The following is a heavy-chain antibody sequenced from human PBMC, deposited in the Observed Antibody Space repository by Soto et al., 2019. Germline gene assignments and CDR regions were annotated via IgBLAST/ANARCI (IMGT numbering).Heavy chain of an antibody. CDR1: GFTFSSYA. CDR2: ISYDGSNK. J-gene: IGHJ4*02. CDR3: AREGVMITIFGVVTETPYFDY. D-gene: IGHD3-3*01. Sequence: GGSLRLSCAASGFTFSSYAIHFVRHAPCKGLEWVAVISYDGSNKYYADSVKGRFTISRDNSKNTLYLQMNSLRAEDTAVYYCAREGVMITIFGVVTETPYFDYWGQGTLVTVSS. V-gene: IGHV3-30-3*01.